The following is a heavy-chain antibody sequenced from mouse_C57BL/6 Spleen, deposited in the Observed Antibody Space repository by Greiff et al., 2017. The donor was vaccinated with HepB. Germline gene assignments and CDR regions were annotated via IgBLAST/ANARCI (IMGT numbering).Heavy chain of an antibody. J-gene: IGHJ2*01. CDR2: ISDGGSYT. CDR3: ARDYGSSFFDY. D-gene: IGHD1-1*01. CDR1: GFTFSSYA. V-gene: IGHV5-4*01. Sequence: EVQLVESGGGLVKPGGSLKLSCAASGFTFSSYAMSWVRQTPEKRLEWVATISDGGSYTYYPDNVKGRFTISRDNAKKNLYLQMSHLKSEDTAMYYCARDYGSSFFDYWGQGTTLTVSS.